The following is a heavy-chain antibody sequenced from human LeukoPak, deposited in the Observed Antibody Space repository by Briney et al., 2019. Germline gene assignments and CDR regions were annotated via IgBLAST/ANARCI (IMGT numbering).Heavy chain of an antibody. V-gene: IGHV3-30-3*01. D-gene: IGHD4-17*01. CDR3: ARDRGGDYGDYLFDY. Sequence: GGSLRLSCAASGFTFSSYAMSWVRQAPGKGLEWVAVISYDGSNKYYADSVKGRFTISRDNSKNTLYLQMNSLRAEDTAVYYCARDRGGDYGDYLFDYWGQGTLVTVSS. J-gene: IGHJ4*02. CDR2: ISYDGSNK. CDR1: GFTFSSYA.